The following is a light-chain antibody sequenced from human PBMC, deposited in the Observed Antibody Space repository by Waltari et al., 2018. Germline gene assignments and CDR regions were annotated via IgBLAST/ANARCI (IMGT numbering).Light chain of an antibody. CDR1: QNVGNP. CDR2: DAA. Sequence: ENVLTQSPATLSLSPGAAATLACRASQNVGNPLAWYHHKPGQAPRLLIYDAANRASGIPARFSGSGSGTDFTLTISSLEPDDFAVYYCQQRSNWHTFGQGTRLEIK. CDR3: QQRSNWHT. J-gene: IGKJ2*01. V-gene: IGKV3-11*01.